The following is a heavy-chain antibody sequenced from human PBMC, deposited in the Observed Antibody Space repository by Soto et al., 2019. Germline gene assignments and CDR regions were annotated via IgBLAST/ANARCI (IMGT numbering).Heavy chain of an antibody. D-gene: IGHD5-12*01. CDR1: GGSISSYD. J-gene: IGHJ6*03. Sequence: SETQSLTCTVSGGSISSYDWSWIRQPPGKGLEWIGYIYYSGSTNYNPSLKSRVTISVDTSKNQFSLKLSSVTAADTAVYYCARCGYDWGYYYYYMDVWGKGTTVTVSS. CDR2: IYYSGST. V-gene: IGHV4-59*08. CDR3: ARCGYDWGYYYYYMDV.